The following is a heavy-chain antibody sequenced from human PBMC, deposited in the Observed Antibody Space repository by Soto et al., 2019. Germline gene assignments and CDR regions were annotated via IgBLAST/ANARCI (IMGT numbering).Heavy chain of an antibody. Sequence: SVKVSCKASGGTFSSYTISWVRQAPGQGLEWMGRIIPILGIANYAQKFQGRVTITADKSTSTAYMELSSLRSEDTAVYYCAREGYCSGGSCYSGGFSAFDIWGQGTMVTVS. D-gene: IGHD2-15*01. V-gene: IGHV1-69*04. CDR1: GGTFSSYT. CDR3: AREGYCSGGSCYSGGFSAFDI. J-gene: IGHJ3*02. CDR2: IIPILGIA.